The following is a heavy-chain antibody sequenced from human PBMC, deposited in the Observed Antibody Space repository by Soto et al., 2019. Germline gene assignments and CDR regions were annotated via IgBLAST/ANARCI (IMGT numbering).Heavy chain of an antibody. Sequence: SETLSLTCSFAVVSMSSNSYTCGWIRQPPWKGLEWIANIYFSGTTYYNPSLKSRIGMSVDTSKNQFSLKLRSVTAADTAVYYCARLSGQIVGVTAVKGWFEPWGQGTLVSVSS. CDR2: IYFSGTT. V-gene: IGHV4-39*01. CDR1: VVSMSSNSYT. CDR3: ARLSGQIVGVTAVKGWFEP. D-gene: IGHD2-21*02. J-gene: IGHJ5*02.